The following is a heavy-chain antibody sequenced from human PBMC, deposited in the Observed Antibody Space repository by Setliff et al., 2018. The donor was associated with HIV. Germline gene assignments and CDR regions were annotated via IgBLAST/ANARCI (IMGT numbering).Heavy chain of an antibody. CDR1: GGSVMRRVYY. CDR2: ISFSDT. J-gene: IGHJ4*01. D-gene: IGHD4-17*01. Sequence: ETLSLTCSVSGGSVMRRVYYWGWIRQPPGEGLEWIGSISFSDTYYNPSLKSRLTISVDRSKDQFSLKLSSVTAADTAVYYCARSSTAGFDYWGQGRLVTVSS. CDR3: ARSSTAGFDY. V-gene: IGHV4-39*07.